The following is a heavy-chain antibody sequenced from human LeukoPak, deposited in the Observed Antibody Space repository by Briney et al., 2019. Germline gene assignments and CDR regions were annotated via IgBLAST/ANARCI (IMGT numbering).Heavy chain of an antibody. Sequence: GGSLRLSCAASGFTFSGSAMHWVRQASGKGLEWVGRIRSKANSHATAYAASVKGRFTISRDDSKNTAYLQMNSLKTEDTAVYYCTRLAYGGSDYWGQGTLVTVSS. D-gene: IGHD4-17*01. J-gene: IGHJ4*02. V-gene: IGHV3-73*01. CDR3: TRLAYGGSDY. CDR2: IRSKANSHAT. CDR1: GFTFSGSA.